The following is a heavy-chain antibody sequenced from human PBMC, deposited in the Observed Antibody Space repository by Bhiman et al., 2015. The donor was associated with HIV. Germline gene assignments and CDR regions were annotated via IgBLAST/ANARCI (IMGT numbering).Heavy chain of an antibody. Sequence: QVQLVESGGGVVQPGRSLRLTCEASGFTFSSYGMHWVRQVPGKGLEWLTFIRYDGNNKYYADSVKGRFTISRDNSKNTLYLQVTSLRDEDTAVYYCAKELWSGYYVLDFWGQGTLVTVS. V-gene: IGHV3-30*02. CDR1: GFTFSSYG. CDR2: IRYDGNNK. J-gene: IGHJ4*02. CDR3: AKELWSGYYVLDF. D-gene: IGHD3-3*01.